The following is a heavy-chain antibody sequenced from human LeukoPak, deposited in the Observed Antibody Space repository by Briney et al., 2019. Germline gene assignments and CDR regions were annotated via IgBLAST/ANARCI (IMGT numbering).Heavy chain of an antibody. CDR3: TTAPGGYQLPQKNLQTFDY. Sequence: PGGSLRLSCTSSGFTFANAWMNWVRQAPGKGLEWVGRIKSDADGGTTDYAAPVKGRFTISRDNSKNTLYLQMNSLKTEDTAVYYCTTAPGGYQLPQKNLQTFDYWGQGTLVTVSS. CDR1: GFTFANAW. V-gene: IGHV3-15*01. CDR2: IKSDADGGTT. D-gene: IGHD2-2*01. J-gene: IGHJ4*02.